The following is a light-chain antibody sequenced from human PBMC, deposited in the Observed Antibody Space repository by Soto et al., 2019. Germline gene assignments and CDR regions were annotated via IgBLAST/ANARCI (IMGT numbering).Light chain of an antibody. Sequence: QAVLTQPPSASGSPGQSVTISCTGTSSDVGGYNSVSWYQQHPGKAPKLMIYEVSKRPSGVPDRFSGSKSGNTASLTVSGLQAEDEADYYCSSYVGSTTVFGTGTKLTVL. CDR1: SSDVGGYNS. CDR3: SSYVGSTTV. J-gene: IGLJ1*01. CDR2: EVS. V-gene: IGLV2-8*01.